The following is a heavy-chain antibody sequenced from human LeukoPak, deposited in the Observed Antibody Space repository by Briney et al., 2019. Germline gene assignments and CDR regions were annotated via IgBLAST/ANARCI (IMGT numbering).Heavy chain of an antibody. D-gene: IGHD3-16*01. V-gene: IGHV4-59*01. CDR3: ARGGMATGYYGMDV. CDR2: IYYSGST. Sequence: SETLSLTCTVSGGSISSYYWSWIRQPPGKGLEWIGYIYYSGSTNYNPSLKSRVTISVDTSKNQFSLKLSSVTAADTAVYYCARGGMATGYYGMDVWGQGTTVTVSS. J-gene: IGHJ6*02. CDR1: GGSISSYY.